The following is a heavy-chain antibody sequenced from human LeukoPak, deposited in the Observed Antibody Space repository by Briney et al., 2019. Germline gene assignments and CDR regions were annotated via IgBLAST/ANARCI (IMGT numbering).Heavy chain of an antibody. J-gene: IGHJ4*02. V-gene: IGHV3-23*01. D-gene: IGHD6-13*01. CDR3: AKIRAPYSTSWNPFDY. CDR1: GFTFSNYA. CDR2: ISGSGDST. Sequence: GGSLRLSCAASGFTFSNYAMSWVRQAPGKGLEWVSGISGSGDSTYYADSVRGRFIITRDNSKNTVYVQMNSLRVEDTAIYYCAKIRAPYSTSWNPFDYWGQGTLVTVSS.